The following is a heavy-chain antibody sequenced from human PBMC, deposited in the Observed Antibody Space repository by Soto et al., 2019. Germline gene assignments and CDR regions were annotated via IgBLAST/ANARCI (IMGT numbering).Heavy chain of an antibody. CDR1: GYTFTSYD. CDR2: MNPNSGNT. V-gene: IGHV1-8*01. CDR3: ARAADSRVRFLEWLPYYYYMDV. Sequence: QVQLVQSGAEVKKPGASVKVSCKASGYTFTSYDINWVRQATGQGLEWMGWMNPNSGNTGYAQKFQGRVTMTRNTSISTAYMELSSLRSEDTAVYYCARAADSRVRFLEWLPYYYYMDVWGKGTTVTVSS. J-gene: IGHJ6*03. D-gene: IGHD3-3*01.